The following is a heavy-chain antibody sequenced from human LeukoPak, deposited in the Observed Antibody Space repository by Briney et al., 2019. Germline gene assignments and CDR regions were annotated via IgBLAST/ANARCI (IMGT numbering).Heavy chain of an antibody. V-gene: IGHV3-30-3*01. CDR2: ISYDGSNK. D-gene: IGHD2-21*02. CDR1: GFTFSSYA. CDR3: ARGSPAGLPKDPSSDY. J-gene: IGHJ4*02. Sequence: PGRSLRLSCAASGFTFSSYAMHWVRQAPGKGLEWVAVISYDGSNKYYADSVKGRFTISRDNSKNTLYPQMNSLRAEDTAVYYCARGSPAGLPKDPSSDYWGQGTLVTVSS.